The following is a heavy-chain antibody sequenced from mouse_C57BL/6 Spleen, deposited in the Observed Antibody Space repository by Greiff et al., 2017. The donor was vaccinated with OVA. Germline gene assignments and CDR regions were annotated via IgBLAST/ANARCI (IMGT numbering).Heavy chain of an antibody. D-gene: IGHD2-4*01. CDR2: ISSGSSTI. J-gene: IGHJ3*01. V-gene: IGHV5-17*01. CDR1: GFTFSDYG. Sequence: EVKLVESGGGLVKPGGSLKLSCAASGFTFSDYGMHWVRQAPEKGLEWVAYISSGSSTIYYADTVKGRFTISRDNAKNTLFLQMTSLRSEDTAMYYCARDDYDGVFAYWGQGTLVTVSA. CDR3: ARDDYDGVFAY.